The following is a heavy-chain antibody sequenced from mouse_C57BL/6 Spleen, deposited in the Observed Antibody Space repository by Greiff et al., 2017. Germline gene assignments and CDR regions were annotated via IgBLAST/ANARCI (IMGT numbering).Heavy chain of an antibody. CDR3: ARVDYGNYDDY. D-gene: IGHD2-1*01. Sequence: VQRVESGAELVRPGTSVKVSCKASGYAFTNYLIEWVKQRPGQGLEWIGVINPGSGGTNYNEKFKGKATLTADKSSSTAYMQLSSLTSEDSAVYFCARVDYGNYDDYWGQGTTLTVSS. CDR2: INPGSGGT. V-gene: IGHV1-54*01. CDR1: GYAFTNYL. J-gene: IGHJ2*01.